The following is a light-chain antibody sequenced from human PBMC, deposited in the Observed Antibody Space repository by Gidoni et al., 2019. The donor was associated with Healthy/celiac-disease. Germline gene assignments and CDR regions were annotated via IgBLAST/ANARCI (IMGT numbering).Light chain of an antibody. CDR1: QSVSSSY. V-gene: IGKV3-20*01. Sequence: FVLTQSPGTLSLSPGERATLSCRASQSVSSSYLAWYQQKPGQAPRLLIYGASSRATGIPDRFSGSGSGTDFTLTISRLEPEDFAVYYCQQYGSSRTFGQGTRLEIK. CDR2: GAS. CDR3: QQYGSSRT. J-gene: IGKJ5*01.